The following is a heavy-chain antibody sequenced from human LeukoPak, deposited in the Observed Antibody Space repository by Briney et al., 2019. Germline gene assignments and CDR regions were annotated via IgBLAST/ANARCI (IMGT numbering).Heavy chain of an antibody. CDR1: GFTVSSNY. V-gene: IGHV3-66*01. J-gene: IGHJ4*02. Sequence: GGSLRLSCAASGFTVSSNYMSWVRQAPGKGLEWVSVIYSGGSTYYADSVKGRFTISRDNSKNTLYLQMNSLRAEDTAVYYCARAPVAPRGFGFDYWGQGTLVTVSS. CDR2: IYSGGST. D-gene: IGHD3-16*01. CDR3: ARAPVAPRGFGFDY.